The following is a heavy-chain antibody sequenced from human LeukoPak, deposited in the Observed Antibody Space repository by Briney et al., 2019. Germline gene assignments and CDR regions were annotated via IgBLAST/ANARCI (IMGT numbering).Heavy chain of an antibody. J-gene: IGHJ4*02. V-gene: IGHV4-59*08. CDR2: INYSGST. Sequence: PSETLSLTCTVPGGSISGYYWSWIRQPPGKGLEWIGYINYSGSTDYNPSLKSRVTISVDTSKNQFSLKLSSVTAADTAVFYCARTISGWYYFDYWGQGTLVTVSS. D-gene: IGHD6-13*01. CDR3: ARTISGWYYFDY. CDR1: GGSISGYY.